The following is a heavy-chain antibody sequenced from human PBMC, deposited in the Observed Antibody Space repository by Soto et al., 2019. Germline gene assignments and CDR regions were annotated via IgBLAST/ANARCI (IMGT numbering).Heavy chain of an antibody. D-gene: IGHD4-17*01. Sequence: EVQLLESGGGLVQPGGSLRLSCAASGFTFSKYAMNWVRQAPEKGLEWVSTINSNGGSTSYADSVKGRFTISRDNSENTLYLQMNSLRAEDTAVYYCAKLTYGDPVDYWGQGTLVTVSS. CDR3: AKLTYGDPVDY. CDR2: INSNGGST. CDR1: GFTFSKYA. V-gene: IGHV3-23*01. J-gene: IGHJ4*02.